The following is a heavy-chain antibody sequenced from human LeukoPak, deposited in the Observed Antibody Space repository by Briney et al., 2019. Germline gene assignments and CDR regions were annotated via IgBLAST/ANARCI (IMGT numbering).Heavy chain of an antibody. Sequence: ASVKVSCKASGYTFTYHYIHLVRQAPGQGIEWMGITNPSNGETNYAQRFQGRVTMTRDTSTSTVYMELSSLDSEDTAVYYCARESDVGKDFDCWGQGTLVTVSS. V-gene: IGHV1-46*01. CDR2: TNPSNGET. J-gene: IGHJ4*02. CDR1: GYTFTYHY. D-gene: IGHD1-1*01. CDR3: ARESDVGKDFDC.